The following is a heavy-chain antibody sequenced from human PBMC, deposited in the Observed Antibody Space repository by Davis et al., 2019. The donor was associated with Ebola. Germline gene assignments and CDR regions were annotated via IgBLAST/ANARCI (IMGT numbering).Heavy chain of an antibody. Sequence: GGSLRLSCAASGFTFSHYGMHWVRQAPGKGLEWVSVISYDGSDKYYADSVKGRFTISRDNSKNTLYLQMNSLRAEDTAVYYCAKSVAGPPGDWGQGTLVTVSS. J-gene: IGHJ4*02. V-gene: IGHV3-30*18. D-gene: IGHD4-23*01. CDR2: ISYDGSDK. CDR3: AKSVAGPPGD. CDR1: GFTFSHYG.